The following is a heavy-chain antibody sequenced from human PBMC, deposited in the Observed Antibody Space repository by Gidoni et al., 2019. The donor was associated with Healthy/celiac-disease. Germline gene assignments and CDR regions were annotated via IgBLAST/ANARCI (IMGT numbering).Heavy chain of an antibody. CDR2: IDNDGSST. CDR1: GFTFNTYW. J-gene: IGHJ5*01. CDR3: ARNFDS. V-gene: IGHV3-74*01. Sequence: EVQLVESGGGLVQPGGSLRLSCVASGFTFNTYWMHCVRQAPGQGRVWVSRIDNDGSSTDYADSVKGRFTISRDNAKNTLYLQMNSLRAEDTAVYYCARNFDSWGQGTLVTVSS.